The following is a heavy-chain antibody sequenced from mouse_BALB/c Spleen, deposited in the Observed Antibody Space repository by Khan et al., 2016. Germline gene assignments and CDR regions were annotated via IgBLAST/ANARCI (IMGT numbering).Heavy chain of an antibody. Sequence: EVQLQESGAELVKPGASVKLSCTASGFNIKDTYMHWVKQRPEQGLEWIGRIDPANGNTKYDPKFQGKATITADTSSKTAYLQPSSLTSEDTAVYYCARSPDDYDVGFAYWGQGTLVTVSA. J-gene: IGHJ3*01. CDR1: GFNIKDTY. CDR3: ARSPDDYDVGFAY. V-gene: IGHV14-3*02. CDR2: IDPANGNT. D-gene: IGHD2-4*01.